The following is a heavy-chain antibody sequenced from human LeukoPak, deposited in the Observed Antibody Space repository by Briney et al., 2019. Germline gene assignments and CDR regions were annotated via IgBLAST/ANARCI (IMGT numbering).Heavy chain of an antibody. J-gene: IGHJ6*02. CDR3: ARERGYSSLYGMDV. CDR1: GFTFSSYG. D-gene: IGHD5-18*01. Sequence: PGRSLRLSCAASGFTFSSYGMHWVRQAPGKGLEWVAVIWYDGSNKYYADSVKGRFTIPRDNSKNTLYLQMNSLRAEDTAVYYCARERGYSSLYGMDVWGQGTTVTVSS. CDR2: IWYDGSNK. V-gene: IGHV3-33*01.